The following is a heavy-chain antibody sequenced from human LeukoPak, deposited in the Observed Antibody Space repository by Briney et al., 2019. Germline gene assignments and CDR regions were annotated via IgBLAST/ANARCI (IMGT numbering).Heavy chain of an antibody. CDR2: IYYSGST. V-gene: IGHV4-59*08. J-gene: IGHJ4*02. D-gene: IGHD1-26*01. CDR3: ARQRVGATPFFDY. CDR1: GGPISSYY. Sequence: SETLSLTCTVSGGPISSYYWSWIRQPPGKGLEWIGYIYYSGSTNYNPSLKSRVTISVDTSKNQFSLKLSSVTAADTAVYYCARQRVGATPFFDYWGQGTLVTVSS.